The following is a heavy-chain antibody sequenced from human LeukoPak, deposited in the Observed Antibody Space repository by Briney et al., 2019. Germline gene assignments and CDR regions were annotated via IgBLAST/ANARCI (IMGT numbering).Heavy chain of an antibody. J-gene: IGHJ3*02. Sequence: GGSLRLSCAASGCTFSSYAMSWVRQAPGTGLGLVSVISGNGGSTYYADSVKGRFTIFRDNSKNTLYLQMHSLRAEDTAVYYCAKYLDYGGPDAFDIWGQGTMVTVSS. CDR1: GCTFSSYA. CDR3: AKYLDYGGPDAFDI. D-gene: IGHD4-23*01. CDR2: ISGNGGST. V-gene: IGHV3-23*01.